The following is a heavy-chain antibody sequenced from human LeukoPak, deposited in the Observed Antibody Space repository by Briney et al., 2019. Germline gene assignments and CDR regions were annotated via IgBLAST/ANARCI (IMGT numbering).Heavy chain of an antibody. Sequence: PSETLSLTCAVYGGSFSGYYWSWIRQPPGKGLEWIGEINHSGSTNYNPSLKSRVTISVDTSKNQFSLKLSSVTAADTAVYYCASSWGSGYYPHFDYWGQGTLVTVSS. V-gene: IGHV4-34*01. J-gene: IGHJ4*02. CDR1: GGSFSGYY. CDR3: ASSWGSGYYPHFDY. D-gene: IGHD3-22*01. CDR2: INHSGST.